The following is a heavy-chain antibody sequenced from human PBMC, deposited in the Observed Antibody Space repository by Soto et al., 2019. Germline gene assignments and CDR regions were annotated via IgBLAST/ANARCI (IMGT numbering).Heavy chain of an antibody. V-gene: IGHV3-48*03. D-gene: IGHD1-26*01. CDR1: GFSFSVYE. J-gene: IGHJ4*02. CDR3: ARESDSGRSAPFDY. Sequence: GGSLSLSCTASGFSFSVYEVTWVRQTPGKGLEWIAYISTSGATIYYADSVKGRFTISRDNAKNSLYLQMNSLRVEDTAAYYCARESDSGRSAPFDYWGQGTLVTVSS. CDR2: ISTSGATI.